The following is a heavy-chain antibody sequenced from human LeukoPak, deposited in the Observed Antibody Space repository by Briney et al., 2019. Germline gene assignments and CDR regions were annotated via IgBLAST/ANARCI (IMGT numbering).Heavy chain of an antibody. Sequence: GGSLRLSCAASGFTFSDYYMSWIRQAPGKGLEWVSYISSSGSTIYYADSVKGRFTISRDNAKNSLYLQMNSLRAEDTAVYYCARALGAQTVLDAFDIWGQGTMVTVSS. CDR1: GFTFSDYY. V-gene: IGHV3-11*01. J-gene: IGHJ3*02. D-gene: IGHD1-26*01. CDR3: ARALGAQTVLDAFDI. CDR2: ISSSGSTI.